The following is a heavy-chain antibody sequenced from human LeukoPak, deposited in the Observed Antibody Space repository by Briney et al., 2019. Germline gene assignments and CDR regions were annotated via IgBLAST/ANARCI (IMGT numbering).Heavy chain of an antibody. CDR2: ISVGGLKT. D-gene: IGHD1-1*01. J-gene: IGHJ4*02. V-gene: IGHV3-23*01. CDR3: AGTMQLDF. Sequence: GGSLRLSCAASGFTFSNYAMSWVRQAPGKGLEWVSSISVGGLKTYYADSVKGRFTISRDNSKNTLYLQMNSLRAEDTAVYYCAGTMQLDFWGQGTLVTVSS. CDR1: GFTFSNYA.